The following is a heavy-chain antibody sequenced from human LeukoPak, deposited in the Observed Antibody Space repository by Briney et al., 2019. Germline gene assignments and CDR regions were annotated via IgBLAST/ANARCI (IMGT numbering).Heavy chain of an antibody. CDR2: LGNSDNNM. D-gene: IGHD2/OR15-2a*01. CDR1: GFIISDYY. J-gene: IGHJ4*02. CDR3: AGEQYYRFDT. V-gene: IGHV3-11*01. Sequence: GGSLRLSCVGSGFIISDYYTSWIRQAPGKGLEWVAVLGNSDNNMFLSDSVKGRFTISRDNAKNSVSLQMNSLRAEDTAVYYCAGEQYYRFDTWGQGDPVTVSS.